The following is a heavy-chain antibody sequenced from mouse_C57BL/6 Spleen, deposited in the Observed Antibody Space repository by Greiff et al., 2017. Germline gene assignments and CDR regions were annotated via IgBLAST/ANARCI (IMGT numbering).Heavy chain of an antibody. D-gene: IGHD3-2*02. CDR1: GYAFSSSW. Sequence: VQLQQSGPELVKPGASVKISCKASGYAFSSSWMNWVKQRPGKGLEWIGRIYPGDGDTNYNGKFKGKATLTADKSSITAYMQLSSLTSEDSAVYFCVRDSSGYVAWFAYWGQGTLVTVSA. CDR2: IYPGDGDT. J-gene: IGHJ3*01. V-gene: IGHV1-82*01. CDR3: VRDSSGYVAWFAY.